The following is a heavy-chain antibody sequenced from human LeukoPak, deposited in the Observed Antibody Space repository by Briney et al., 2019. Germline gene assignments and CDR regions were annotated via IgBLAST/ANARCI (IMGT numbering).Heavy chain of an antibody. CDR2: FDPEDGET. CDR1: GYTLTELS. V-gene: IGHV1-24*01. D-gene: IGHD4-17*01. Sequence: ASVKVSCKVSGYTLTELSMHWVRQAPGKGLEWMGGFDPEDGETIYAQKFQGRVTMTEDTSTDTAYMELSSLRSEDTAVYYCATRTTHHGDYAGYYGMDVWGQGTTVTVSS. J-gene: IGHJ6*02. CDR3: ATRTTHHGDYAGYYGMDV.